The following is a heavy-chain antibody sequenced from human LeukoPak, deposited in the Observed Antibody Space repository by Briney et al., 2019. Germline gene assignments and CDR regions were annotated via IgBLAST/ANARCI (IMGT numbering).Heavy chain of an antibody. CDR2: ISCYNGNT. CDR3: ARSTHRGGDAFDI. D-gene: IGHD2/OR15-2a*01. J-gene: IGHJ3*02. Sequence: GASVKVSCKASGGTFSSYAISWVRQAPGQGLEWMGWISCYNGNTNYAQKLQGRVTMTTDTSTSTVYMEVRSLRSDDTAVYYCARSTHRGGDAFDIWGQGTMVTVSS. CDR1: GGTFSSYA. V-gene: IGHV1-18*01.